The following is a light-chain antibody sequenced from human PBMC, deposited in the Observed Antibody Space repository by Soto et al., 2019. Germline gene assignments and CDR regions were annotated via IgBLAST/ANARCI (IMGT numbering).Light chain of an antibody. CDR1: TSDIGAYNY. V-gene: IGLV2-14*01. Sequence: QSVLTQPASVSGSPGQSITISCTGTTSDIGAYNYVSWYQQHAGNAPKLIIYEVSHRPSGVSPRFSGSKSGNTASLTISGLQAEDEADYYCSSYTSISTLYVFGTGTKVTVL. CDR2: EVS. CDR3: SSYTSISTLYV. J-gene: IGLJ1*01.